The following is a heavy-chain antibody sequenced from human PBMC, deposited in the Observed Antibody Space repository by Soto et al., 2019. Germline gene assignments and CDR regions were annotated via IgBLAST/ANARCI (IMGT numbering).Heavy chain of an antibody. J-gene: IGHJ6*02. CDR3: ARDPTDYYDSSGYQHYYYYGMDV. CDR2: ISSSSSYI. V-gene: IGHV3-21*01. CDR1: GFTFSSYS. D-gene: IGHD3-22*01. Sequence: PGGSLRLSCAASGFTFSSYSMNWVRQAPGKGLEWVSSISSSSSYIYYADSVKGRFTISRDNAKNSLYLQMNSLRAEDTAVYYCARDPTDYYDSSGYQHYYYYGMDVWGQGTTVTVSS.